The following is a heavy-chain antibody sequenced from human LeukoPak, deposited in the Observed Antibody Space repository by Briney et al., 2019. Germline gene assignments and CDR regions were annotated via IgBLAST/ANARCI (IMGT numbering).Heavy chain of an antibody. Sequence: GGSLRLSCAASGLTLSVYTMNWVRQAPGKGLEWVSSISSSSNYIYYADSVKGRFTISRDNAKNSLYLQMNSLRAEDTAVYYCASEKYYDILTGYYKRGTDYWGQGTLVTVSS. J-gene: IGHJ4*02. V-gene: IGHV3-21*01. CDR3: ASEKYYDILTGYYKRGTDY. CDR1: GLTLSVYT. CDR2: ISSSSNYI. D-gene: IGHD3-9*01.